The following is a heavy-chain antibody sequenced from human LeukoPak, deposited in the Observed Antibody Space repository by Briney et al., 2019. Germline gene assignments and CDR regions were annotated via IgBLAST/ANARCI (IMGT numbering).Heavy chain of an antibody. V-gene: IGHV4-34*01. D-gene: IGHD1-26*01. CDR1: GGSFSGYY. J-gene: IGHJ4*02. CDR2: INHSGST. CDR3: ARDGHSGSYPYYFDY. Sequence: SETLSLTCAVYGGSFSGYYWSWIRQPPGKGLEWIGEINHSGSTNYNPSLKSRVTISVDTSKNQFSLKLSSVTAADTAVYYCARDGHSGSYPYYFDYWGQGTLVTVSS.